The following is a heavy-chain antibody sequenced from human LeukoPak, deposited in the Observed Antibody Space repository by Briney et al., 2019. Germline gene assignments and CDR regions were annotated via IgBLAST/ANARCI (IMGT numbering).Heavy chain of an antibody. J-gene: IGHJ6*03. CDR1: GGSISTSNYY. V-gene: IGHV4-61*01. D-gene: IGHD6-13*01. CDR3: AREGVMGRYSADYYYMDV. CDR2: IYYSGST. Sequence: PSETLSLTCTVSGGSISTSNYYWSWIRQPPGKGLEWIGYIYYSGSTNYNPSLRSRVTISVDTSKNQFSLKLSSVTAADTAVYYCAREGVMGRYSADYYYMDVWGKGTTVTVSS.